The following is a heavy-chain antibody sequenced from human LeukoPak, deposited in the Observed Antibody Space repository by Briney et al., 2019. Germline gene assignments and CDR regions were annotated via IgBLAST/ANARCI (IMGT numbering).Heavy chain of an antibody. CDR2: ITDDGYNT. Sequence: GGSLRLSCAASGFTFSAFAMTWVRQAPGKGLEWVSTITDDGYNTYSADSVKGRITFSRDNSKNTLSLQLRSLRAEDTAVYYCAKDRYWGQGTLVTVSS. CDR3: AKDRY. CDR1: GFTFSAFA. J-gene: IGHJ4*02. V-gene: IGHV3-23*01.